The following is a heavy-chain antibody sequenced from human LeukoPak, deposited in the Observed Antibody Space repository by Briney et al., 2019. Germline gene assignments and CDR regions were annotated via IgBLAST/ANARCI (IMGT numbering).Heavy chain of an antibody. CDR2: IYYSGST. CDR3: AREMGIAVAGTRWFDP. D-gene: IGHD6-19*01. CDR1: GGSISSYY. V-gene: IGHV4-59*12. J-gene: IGHJ5*02. Sequence: SETLSLTCTVSGGSISSYYWSWIRQPPGKGLEWIGYIYYSGSTNYNPSLKSRVTISVGTSKNQFSLKLSSVTAADTAVYYCAREMGIAVAGTRWFDPWGQGTLVTVSS.